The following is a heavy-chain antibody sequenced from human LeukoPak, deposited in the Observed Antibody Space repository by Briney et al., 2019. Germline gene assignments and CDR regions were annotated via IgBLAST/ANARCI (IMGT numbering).Heavy chain of an antibody. V-gene: IGHV3-33*06. Sequence: GGSLRLSCAASGFTFSSYGMHWVRQAPGKGLEWVAVIWYDGSNKYYADSVKGRFTISRDNSKNTLYLQMNSLRAEDTAVYYCAKETSYCSSTSCFPYYFDYWGQGTLVTVSS. CDR3: AKETSYCSSTSCFPYYFDY. CDR2: IWYDGSNK. CDR1: GFTFSSYG. D-gene: IGHD2-2*01. J-gene: IGHJ4*02.